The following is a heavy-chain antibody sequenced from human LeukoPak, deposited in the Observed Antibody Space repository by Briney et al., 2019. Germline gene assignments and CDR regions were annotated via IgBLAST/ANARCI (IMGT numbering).Heavy chain of an antibody. CDR3: AKDNYYDSSAYQDY. V-gene: IGHV3-30*18. CDR1: GFTFSSYG. D-gene: IGHD3-22*01. CDR2: ISYDGSNK. Sequence: GGSLRLSCAASGFTFSSYGMHWVRQAPGKGLEWVAAISYDGSNKYYADSVKGRLTISRDNSKNTLYLQMNSLRAKDTAVYYCAKDNYYDSSAYQDYWGQGTLVTVSS. J-gene: IGHJ4*02.